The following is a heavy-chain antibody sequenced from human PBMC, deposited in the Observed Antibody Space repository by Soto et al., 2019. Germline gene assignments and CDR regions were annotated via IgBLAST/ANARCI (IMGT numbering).Heavy chain of an antibody. CDR3: TTSGRTWPDSFDI. Sequence: QVQLQQWGAGLLKPSETLSLTCAVYGGSFSSYFWNWVRHPPGKGLEWVGDVTPSGRSNYNPSLKGRVTISKDTSKNQFSLEVNSVTAADTAVYYCTTSGRTWPDSFDIWGQGAMVTVSS. V-gene: IGHV4-34*01. CDR2: VTPSGRS. J-gene: IGHJ3*02. CDR1: GGSFSSYF.